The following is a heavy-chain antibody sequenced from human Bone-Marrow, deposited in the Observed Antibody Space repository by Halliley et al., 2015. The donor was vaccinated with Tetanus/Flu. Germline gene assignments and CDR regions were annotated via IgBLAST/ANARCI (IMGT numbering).Heavy chain of an antibody. Sequence: SLRLSCAASGFDFSVYEMNWVRQAPGKGLEWVSYISTSGGTKYYADSVRGRFTISRDNAKHSLYLQMNSLRAEDTAVYYCARGCFWSVGRGFWGQGTLVTVSS. CDR1: GFDFSVYE. CDR3: ARGCFWSVGRGF. D-gene: IGHD3-3*01. J-gene: IGHJ4*02. V-gene: IGHV3-48*03. CDR2: ISTSGGTK.